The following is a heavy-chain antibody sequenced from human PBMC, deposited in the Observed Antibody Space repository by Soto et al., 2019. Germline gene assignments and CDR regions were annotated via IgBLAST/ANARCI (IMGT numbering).Heavy chain of an antibody. CDR3: ARGHRGPSGWYPNWFDP. CDR2: IWYEGSTK. J-gene: IGHJ5*02. D-gene: IGHD6-19*01. Sequence: QVQLVESGGGVVQPGRSLRLSCAASGFTFSSYGMHWVRQAPGKGLEWVAGIWYEGSTKYYADAVKGRFTISRDNSKNTLYLQMNSLRAEDTAVYYCARGHRGPSGWYPNWFDPWGQGTLVTVSS. CDR1: GFTFSSYG. V-gene: IGHV3-33*01.